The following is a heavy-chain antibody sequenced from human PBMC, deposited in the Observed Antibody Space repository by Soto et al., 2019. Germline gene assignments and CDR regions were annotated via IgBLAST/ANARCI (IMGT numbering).Heavy chain of an antibody. CDR1: FSSYG. D-gene: IGHD5-12*01. Sequence: FSSYGMHWVRQAPGKGLEWVAVIWYDGSNKYYADSVKGRFTISRDNSKNTLYLQMNSLRAEDTAVYYCARASERWLQYNWFDPWGQGTLVTVSS. J-gene: IGHJ5*02. CDR2: IWYDGSNK. CDR3: ARASERWLQYNWFDP. V-gene: IGHV3-33*01.